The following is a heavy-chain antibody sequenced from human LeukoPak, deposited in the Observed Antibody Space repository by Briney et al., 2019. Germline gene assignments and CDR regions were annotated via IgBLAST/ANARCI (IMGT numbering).Heavy chain of an antibody. J-gene: IGHJ4*02. CDR2: IDWDDDK. CDR3: ARIWLTRSYYFDY. Sequence: SGPALVKPTQTLTLTCTYSGFSLSTSGVCMSLIRQPPGKALEWLARIDWDDDKYYSTSLKTRLTISKDTSKNQVVLTMTNMDPVDTATYYCARIWLTRSYYFDYWGQGTLVTVSS. D-gene: IGHD5-12*01. CDR1: GFSLSTSGVC. V-gene: IGHV2-70*11.